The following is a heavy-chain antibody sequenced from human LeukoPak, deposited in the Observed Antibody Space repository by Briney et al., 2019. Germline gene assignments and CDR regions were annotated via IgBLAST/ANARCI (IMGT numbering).Heavy chain of an antibody. V-gene: IGHV1-24*01. D-gene: IGHD3-10*01. J-gene: IGHJ4*02. Sequence: GASVKVSCKVSGYTLTELSMHWVRQAPGKGLEWMGGFDPEDGETIYAQKFQGRVTMTEDTSTDTAYMELSSLRSEDTAVYYCARDTDTGNYYGSGSYYSPPGYWGQGTLVTVSS. CDR1: GYTLTELS. CDR3: ARDTDTGNYYGSGSYYSPPGY. CDR2: FDPEDGET.